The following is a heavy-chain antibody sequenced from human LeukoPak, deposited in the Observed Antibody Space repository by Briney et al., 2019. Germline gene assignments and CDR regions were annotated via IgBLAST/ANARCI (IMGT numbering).Heavy chain of an antibody. CDR2: IIPIFGTA. V-gene: IGHV1-69*05. Sequence: SVKVSCKASGYTFTSYGISWVRQAPGQGLEWMGGIIPIFGTANYTQKFQGRVTITTDESTSTAYMELSSLRSEDTAVYYCARGPRGDAAMVKPYYYYMDVWGKGTTVTVSS. D-gene: IGHD5-18*01. J-gene: IGHJ6*03. CDR3: ARGPRGDAAMVKPYYYYMDV. CDR1: GYTFTSYG.